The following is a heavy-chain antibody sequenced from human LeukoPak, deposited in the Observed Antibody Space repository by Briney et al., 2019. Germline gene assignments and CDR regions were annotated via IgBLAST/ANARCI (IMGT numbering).Heavy chain of an antibody. CDR1: GFTVSSNY. J-gene: IGHJ4*02. Sequence: PGGSLRLSCAASGFTVSSNYMSWVRQAPGKGLEWVSVIYSGGSTYYADSVKGRFTISRDNSKNTLYLQMNTLKAGDTAVYYCARGGPGYYLDYWGQGTLVTVSP. CDR3: ARGGPGYYLDY. V-gene: IGHV3-53*01. CDR2: IYSGGST.